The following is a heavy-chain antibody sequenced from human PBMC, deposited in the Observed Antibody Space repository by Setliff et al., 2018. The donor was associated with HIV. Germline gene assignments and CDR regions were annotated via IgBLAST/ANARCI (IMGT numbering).Heavy chain of an antibody. D-gene: IGHD3-16*01. V-gene: IGHV4-39*07. Sequence: SETLSLTCSVSGGSISSSSYYWGWIRQPPGKGLEWIGTIYYDGSTYYNPSLKSRVTISVDKSKNQFSLNLRSVTAADTAVYYCAREAHHDYVWGSPFDYWGQGTLVTVSS. J-gene: IGHJ4*02. CDR3: AREAHHDYVWGSPFDY. CDR2: IYYDGST. CDR1: GGSISSSSYY.